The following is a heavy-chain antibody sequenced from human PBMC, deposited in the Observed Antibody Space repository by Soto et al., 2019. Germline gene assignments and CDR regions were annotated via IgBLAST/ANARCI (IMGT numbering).Heavy chain of an antibody. CDR1: GFTFSSYA. CDR2: ISGSGGST. J-gene: IGHJ4*02. CDR3: AKVGDFWSGPGNFDY. D-gene: IGHD3-3*01. V-gene: IGHV3-23*01. Sequence: GGSLRLSCAASGFTFSSYAMSWVRQAPGKGLEWVSAISGSGGSTYYADSVKGRFTISRDNSKNTLYLQMNSLRAEDTAVYYCAKVGDFWSGPGNFDYWGQGTLVTVSS.